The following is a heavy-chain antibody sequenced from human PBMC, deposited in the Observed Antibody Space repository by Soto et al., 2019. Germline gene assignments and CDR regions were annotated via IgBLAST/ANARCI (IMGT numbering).Heavy chain of an antibody. CDR1: GFTFSSYG. V-gene: IGHV3-33*01. CDR3: ARERSEYRTMVRGDTFDY. CDR2: IWYDGSNK. D-gene: IGHD3-10*01. J-gene: IGHJ4*02. Sequence: PGGSLRLSCAASGFTFSSYGMHWVRQAPGKGLEWVAVIWYDGSNKYYADSVKGRFTISRDNSKNTLYLQMNSLRAEDTAVYYCARERSEYRTMVRGDTFDYWGQGTLVTVSS.